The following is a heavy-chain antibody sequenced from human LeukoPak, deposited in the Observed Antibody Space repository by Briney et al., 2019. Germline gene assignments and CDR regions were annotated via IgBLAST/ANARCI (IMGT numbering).Heavy chain of an antibody. D-gene: IGHD3-22*01. Sequence: PGGSLRLSCAASGFTFSSYAMSWVRQAPGKGLEWVSAISGSGGSTYYADSVKGRFTISGDNSKNTLYLQMNSLRAEDTAVYYCARDSGDYYDSSGYPFGGDYWGQGTLVTVSS. V-gene: IGHV3-23*01. CDR1: GFTFSSYA. CDR3: ARDSGDYYDSSGYPFGGDY. J-gene: IGHJ4*02. CDR2: ISGSGGST.